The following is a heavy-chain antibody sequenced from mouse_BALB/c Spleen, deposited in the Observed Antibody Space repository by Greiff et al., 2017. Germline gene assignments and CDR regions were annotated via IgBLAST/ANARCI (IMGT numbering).Heavy chain of an antibody. D-gene: IGHD1-1*01. J-gene: IGHJ3*01. CDR1: GYSFTGYN. Sequence: EVKLQESGPELEKPGASVKISCKASGYSFTGYNMNWVKQSNGKSLEWIGNIDPYYGGTSYNQKFKGKATLTVDKSSSTAYMQLKSLTSEDSAVYYCARGGYYGSSYAFAYWGQGTLVTVSA. CDR3: ARGGYYGSSYAFAY. V-gene: IGHV1-39*01. CDR2: IDPYYGGT.